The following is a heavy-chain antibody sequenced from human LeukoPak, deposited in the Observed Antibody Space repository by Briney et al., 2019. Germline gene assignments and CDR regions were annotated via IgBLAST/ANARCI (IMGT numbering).Heavy chain of an antibody. V-gene: IGHV5-10-1*01. CDR2: IDPSNSYT. D-gene: IGHD4-17*01. CDR3: ARSTSTTFYYYGMDV. J-gene: IGHJ6*04. CDR1: GYSFTSYW. Sequence: GESLKISCKGSGYSFTSYWISWVRQMPGKGLEWMGRIDPSNSYTNYSPSFQGHVTISADKSISTAYLQWSSLKASDTAMYYCARSTSTTFYYYGMDVRGKGTTVTVSS.